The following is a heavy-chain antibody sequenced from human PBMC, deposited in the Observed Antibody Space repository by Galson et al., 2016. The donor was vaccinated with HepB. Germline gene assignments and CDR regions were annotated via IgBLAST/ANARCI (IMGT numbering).Heavy chain of an antibody. Sequence: TLSLTCTVSGGSISDKDGYWTWIRQRPGRGLEWLGYIFHRGATFYNPSLKSRLAISVDTSKSQFALKLTSLTAADTAIYYCARDLWLHTGDHYSVGFDVWGPGTTVTVSS. D-gene: IGHD4-17*01. CDR1: GGSISDKDGY. CDR2: IFHRGAT. V-gene: IGHV4-31*03. J-gene: IGHJ6*02. CDR3: ARDLWLHTGDHYSVGFDV.